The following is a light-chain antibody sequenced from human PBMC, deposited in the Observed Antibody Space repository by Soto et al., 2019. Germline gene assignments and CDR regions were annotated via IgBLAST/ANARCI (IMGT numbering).Light chain of an antibody. CDR2: AAS. CDR3: LPHNTYPLT. Sequence: DIQMTQSPSSLSASVGDRVTITCRASQGIRNDLGWYQQKPWKAPKRLIYAASSLQSGVPSRFSGSGCGTLFTLIISSLHPEDFVTYYCLPHNTYPLTLGGGTKVEI. V-gene: IGKV1-17*01. J-gene: IGKJ4*01. CDR1: QGIRND.